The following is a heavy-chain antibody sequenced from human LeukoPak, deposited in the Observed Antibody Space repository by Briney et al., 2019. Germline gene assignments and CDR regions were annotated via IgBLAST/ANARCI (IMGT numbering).Heavy chain of an antibody. CDR1: GDSISSGSYY. D-gene: IGHD6-13*01. CDR3: ARAGSSWYYYYYYYMDV. J-gene: IGHJ6*03. Sequence: PSETLSLTCTVSGDSISSGSYYWSWIRQPAGKGLEWIGRIYGRGGSNYNPSLKSRVTISIDKSKNQFSLKMNSVTAPDTAVYYCARAGSSWYYYYYYYMDVWGKGTTVTVSS. V-gene: IGHV4-61*02. CDR2: IYGRGGS.